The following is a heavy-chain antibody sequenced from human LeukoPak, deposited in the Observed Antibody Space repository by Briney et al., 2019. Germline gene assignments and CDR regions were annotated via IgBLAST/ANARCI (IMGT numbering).Heavy chain of an antibody. V-gene: IGHV3-30-3*01. CDR3: ARGAFDI. Sequence: GGSLRLSCAASGVTFSSYAMHWVRQAPGKVLHFVAVISYDGSNNYYADSVKGRFTISRDNSKNTLYLQMNSLRAEDTAVYYCARGAFDIWGQGTMVTVSS. CDR2: ISYDGSNN. CDR1: GVTFSSYA. J-gene: IGHJ3*02.